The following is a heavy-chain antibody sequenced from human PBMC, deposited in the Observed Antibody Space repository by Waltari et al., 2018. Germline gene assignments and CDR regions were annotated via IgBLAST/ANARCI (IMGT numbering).Heavy chain of an antibody. J-gene: IGHJ5*02. CDR3: ARQGMEQWLANRWFDP. Sequence: QVQLQESGPGLVKPSETLSLTCAVSGYSISSGYYWGWIRQPPGKGLEWIGSIYHSGSTYYNPSLKSRVTISVDTSKNQFSLKLSSVTAADTAVYYCARQGMEQWLANRWFDPWGQGTLVTVSS. CDR2: IYHSGST. CDR1: GYSISSGYY. V-gene: IGHV4-38-2*01. D-gene: IGHD6-19*01.